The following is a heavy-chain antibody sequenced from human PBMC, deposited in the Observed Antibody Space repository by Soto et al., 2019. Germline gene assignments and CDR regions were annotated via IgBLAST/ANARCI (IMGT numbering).Heavy chain of an antibody. CDR2: ISSSSSYI. V-gene: IGHV3-21*01. CDR3: ARSTSSSWNWFDP. J-gene: IGHJ5*02. D-gene: IGHD6-13*01. CDR1: GFTFSSYS. Sequence: GGSLRLSCAASGFTFSSYSMNWVRQAPGKGLEWVSSISSSSSYIYYADSVKGRFTISRDNAKNSLYLQMNSLRAEDTAVYYCARSTSSSWNWFDPWGQGTLVTVSS.